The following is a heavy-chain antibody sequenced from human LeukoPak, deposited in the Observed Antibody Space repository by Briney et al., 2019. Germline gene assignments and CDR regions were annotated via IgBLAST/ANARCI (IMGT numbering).Heavy chain of an antibody. CDR3: ARHRSGGSQDDAFDI. CDR2: IKQDGSEK. D-gene: IGHD2-15*01. J-gene: IGHJ3*02. Sequence: GESLRLSCAASGFTFSSYAMSWVRQAPGKGLEWVANIKQDGSEKYYVDSVKGRFTISRDNAKKSLFLQMNSLRAEDTAVYYCARHRSGGSQDDAFDIWGQGTLVTVSS. V-gene: IGHV3-7*01. CDR1: GFTFSSYA.